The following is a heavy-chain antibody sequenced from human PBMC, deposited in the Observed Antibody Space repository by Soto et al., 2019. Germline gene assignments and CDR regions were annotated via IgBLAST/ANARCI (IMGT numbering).Heavy chain of an antibody. D-gene: IGHD6-13*01. J-gene: IGHJ4*02. V-gene: IGHV5-10-1*01. CDR1: GYSFAIYW. CDR2: IDPSDSYT. Sequence: GESLKISCKGSGYSFAIYWISWVRQMPGKGLEWMGRIDPSDSYTNYSPSFQGHVTVSADKSISTAYLQWNSLKASDTAMYYCARRAAAVRAAFDYWGLGTLVTVSS. CDR3: ARRAAAVRAAFDY.